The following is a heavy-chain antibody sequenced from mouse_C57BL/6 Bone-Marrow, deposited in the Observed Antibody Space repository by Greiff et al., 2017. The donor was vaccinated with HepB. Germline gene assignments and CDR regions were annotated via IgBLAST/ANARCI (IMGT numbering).Heavy chain of an antibody. CDR3: ARGNYADYYAMDY. CDR1: GYAFSSSW. D-gene: IGHD1-1*01. CDR2: IYPGDGDT. V-gene: IGHV1-82*01. Sequence: VQLVESGPELVKPGASVKISCKASGYAFSSSWMNWVKQRPGKGLEWIGRIYPGDGDTNYNGKFKGKATLTADKSSSTAYMQLSSLTSEDSAVYYCARGNYADYYAMDYWGQGTSVTVSS. J-gene: IGHJ4*01.